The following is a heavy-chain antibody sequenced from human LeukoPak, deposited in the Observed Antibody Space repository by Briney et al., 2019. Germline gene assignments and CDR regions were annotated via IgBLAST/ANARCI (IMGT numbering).Heavy chain of an antibody. CDR2: VDHSGDT. Sequence: SETLSLTCAVYGGSFSDYYWSWIRQPPGKGLEWMGEVDHSGDTNYNPSLKSRVTISVGTSGNQFSLRLTSVTAADTAVYYCARGRRVYYDVSGYYYPSWGQGTLVTVSS. CDR3: ARGRRVYYDVSGYYYPS. D-gene: IGHD3-22*01. V-gene: IGHV4-34*01. CDR1: GGSFSDYY. J-gene: IGHJ5*02.